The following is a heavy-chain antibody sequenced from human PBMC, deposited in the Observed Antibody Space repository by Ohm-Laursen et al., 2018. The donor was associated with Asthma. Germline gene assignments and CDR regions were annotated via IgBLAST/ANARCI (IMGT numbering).Heavy chain of an antibody. D-gene: IGHD2-15*01. CDR3: ARDYSGLVYYYGMDV. CDR1: GGSVSRPTYL. CDR2: ISYTGST. J-gene: IGHJ6*02. V-gene: IGHV4-61*01. Sequence: SETLSLTCPVSGGSVSRPTYLWTWIRRPPGKGLEWIGHISYTGSTTYNPSLKSRVTIEVDTSKNQFSLKLASVTAADTAVYYCARDYSGLVYYYGMDVWGQGTTVTVSS.